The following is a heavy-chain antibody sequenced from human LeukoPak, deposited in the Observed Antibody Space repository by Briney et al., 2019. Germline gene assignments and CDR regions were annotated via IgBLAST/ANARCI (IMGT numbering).Heavy chain of an antibody. Sequence: ASVKVSCKASGYTFTSYGISWVRQAPGQGLEWMGWISACNGNTNYAQKLQGRVTMTTDTSTSTAYMELRSLRSDDTAVYYCARDLSPLGKVVTAIPFDYWGQGTLVTVSS. CDR2: ISACNGNT. CDR3: ARDLSPLGKVVTAIPFDY. D-gene: IGHD2-21*02. CDR1: GYTFTSYG. V-gene: IGHV1-18*01. J-gene: IGHJ4*02.